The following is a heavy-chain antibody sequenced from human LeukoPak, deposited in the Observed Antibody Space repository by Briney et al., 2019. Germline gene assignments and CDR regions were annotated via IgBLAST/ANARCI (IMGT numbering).Heavy chain of an antibody. V-gene: IGHV1-69*01. Sequence: SVKVSCKASGGTFISYAISWVRQAPGQGLEWMGGIIPIFGTANYAQKFQGRVTITADESTSTAYMELSSLRSEDTAVYYCASGLGTYCTNGVCSKLPYFDYWGQGTLVTVSS. CDR3: ASGLGTYCTNGVCSKLPYFDY. CDR2: IIPIFGTA. CDR1: GGTFISYA. J-gene: IGHJ4*02. D-gene: IGHD2-8*01.